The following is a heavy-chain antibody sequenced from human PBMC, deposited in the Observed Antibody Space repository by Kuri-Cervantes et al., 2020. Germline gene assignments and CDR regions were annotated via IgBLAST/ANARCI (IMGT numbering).Heavy chain of an antibody. D-gene: IGHD2-15*01. J-gene: IGHJ2*01. Sequence: GGSLRLSCAASGFTFTNYWMSWVRQAPGKGLEWVASIKQDGSEKYSLDSVRGRFTFSRDNAKNSLYLQMNSLRAEDTAVYYCARTGAYCSGGSFYHYWYFDLWGRGTLVTVSS. V-gene: IGHV3-7*03. CDR1: GFTFTNYW. CDR3: ARTGAYCSGGSFYHYWYFDL. CDR2: IKQDGSEK.